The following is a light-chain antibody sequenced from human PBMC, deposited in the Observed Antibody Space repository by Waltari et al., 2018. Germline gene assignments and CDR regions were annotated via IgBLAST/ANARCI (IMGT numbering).Light chain of an antibody. Sequence: EIVLTQSPGTLSLSPGERATLPCRASQSIGIYLAWYQQKPGQAPRLRMYHASSRATGIPDRFSGSGSGTDFSLTISRLEPEDFAVYYCQKYESLPATFGQGTKVEIK. V-gene: IGKV3-20*01. CDR1: QSIGIY. CDR2: HAS. J-gene: IGKJ1*01. CDR3: QKYESLPAT.